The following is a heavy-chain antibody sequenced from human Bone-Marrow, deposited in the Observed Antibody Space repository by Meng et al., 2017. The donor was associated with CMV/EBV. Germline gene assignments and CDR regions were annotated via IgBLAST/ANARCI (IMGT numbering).Heavy chain of an antibody. Sequence: ASVKVSCKASGYTFTSYYMHWVRQAPGQGLEWMGIINPSGGSTSYAQKFQGRVTMTRDTSTSTVYMELSSLRSEDTAVYYCARDRLSISWFACNWFDPWGQGTLVTVSS. CDR2: INPSGGST. CDR3: ARDRLSISWFACNWFDP. V-gene: IGHV1-46*01. CDR1: GYTFTSYY. D-gene: IGHD6-13*01. J-gene: IGHJ5*02.